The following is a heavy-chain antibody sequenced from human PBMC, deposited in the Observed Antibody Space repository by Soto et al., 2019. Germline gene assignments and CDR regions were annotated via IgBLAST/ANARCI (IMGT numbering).Heavy chain of an antibody. V-gene: IGHV3-33*01. Sequence: PGGSLRLSCEASGFNFSSYGIHWVRQAPGKGLDWVAIIWNDGSNEYYADSVKGRFTISRDNSKNTVYLQVSNLRAEDTAVYFCARDQTDSGGYSDSWGQGTLVTVSS. CDR1: GFNFSSYG. CDR3: ARDQTDSGGYSDS. CDR2: IWNDGSNE. J-gene: IGHJ4*02. D-gene: IGHD3-22*01.